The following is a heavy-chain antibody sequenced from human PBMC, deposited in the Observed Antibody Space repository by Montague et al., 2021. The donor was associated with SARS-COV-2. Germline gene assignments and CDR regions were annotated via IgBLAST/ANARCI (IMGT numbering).Heavy chain of an antibody. CDR1: GGSISSYY. J-gene: IGHJ5*02. CDR3: ARIPHTPGRWRLGSRGTSIPQPFSLDP. V-gene: IGHV4-59*01. Sequence: SETLSLTCTVSGGSISSYYWSWIRQPPGKGLEWIGYIYYSGSTNYNPSLKSRVTISVDTSKNQFSLKLSSVTAADTAVYYCARIPHTPGRWRLGSRGTSIPQPFSLDPRGQGTLVTVSS. CDR2: IYYSGST. D-gene: IGHD5-24*01.